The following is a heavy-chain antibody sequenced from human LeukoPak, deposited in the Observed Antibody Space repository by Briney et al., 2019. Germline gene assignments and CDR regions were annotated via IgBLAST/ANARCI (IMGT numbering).Heavy chain of an antibody. CDR3: ARVNCGGDCYTIYYYYGMDV. CDR2: IYHSGST. CDR1: GGSISSYY. Sequence: SETLSLTCTVSGGSISSYYWSWIRQPPGKGLEWIGYIYHSGSTTYNVSLKSRVTISVDTSKNQFSLKLSSVTAAGTAVYYCARVNCGGDCYTIYYYYGMDVWGQGTTVTVSS. D-gene: IGHD2-21*02. V-gene: IGHV4-59*01. J-gene: IGHJ6*02.